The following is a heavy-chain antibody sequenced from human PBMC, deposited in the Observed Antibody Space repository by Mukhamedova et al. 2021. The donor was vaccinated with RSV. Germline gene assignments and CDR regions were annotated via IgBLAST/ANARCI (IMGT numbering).Heavy chain of an antibody. CDR3: AKPHPTISTYG. Sequence: GFTFSDYDIHWVRQAPDKGLEWVAFISFDGSDTNYAASVKGRFIISRDNSNSTLFLQMNSLRADDTAVYFCAKPHPTISTYGWGQ. CDR1: GFTFSDYD. CDR2: ISFDGSDT. D-gene: IGHD2/OR15-2a*01. J-gene: IGHJ1*01. V-gene: IGHV3-30*18.